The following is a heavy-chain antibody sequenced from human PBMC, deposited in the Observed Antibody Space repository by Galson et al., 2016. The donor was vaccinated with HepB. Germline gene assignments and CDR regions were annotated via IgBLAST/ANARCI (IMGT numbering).Heavy chain of an antibody. V-gene: IGHV1-2*02. D-gene: IGHD1-26*01. J-gene: IGHJ3*02. CDR1: GHTFSDYF. CDR2: INPISGGT. Sequence: SCKASGHTFSDYFLHWVRQAPGQGLEWMGWINPISGGTDLPQKFQGRVTMTRDTSISTAYMELSRLTFDDTAVYYCARGILLGSDAFDIWGQGTMVTVSS. CDR3: ARGILLGSDAFDI.